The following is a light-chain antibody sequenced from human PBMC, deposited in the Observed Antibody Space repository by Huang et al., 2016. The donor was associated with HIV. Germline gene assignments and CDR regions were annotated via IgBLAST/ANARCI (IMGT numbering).Light chain of an antibody. CDR1: QSVDRY. CDR3: QQRSNWPPSLT. J-gene: IGKJ4*01. V-gene: IGKV3-11*01. CDR2: DAS. Sequence: EIVLTQSPATLSLSPGEGATLSCRASQSVDRYLAWYQQKPGQAPRLLMYDASNRATGIPARCSGSGSGTDFTLTISSLEPEDFAVYYCQQRSNWPPSLTFGGGTKVEIK.